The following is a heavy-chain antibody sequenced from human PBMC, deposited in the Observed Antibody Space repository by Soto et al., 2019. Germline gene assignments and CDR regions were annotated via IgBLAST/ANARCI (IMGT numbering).Heavy chain of an antibody. D-gene: IGHD4-4*01. V-gene: IGHV3-9*01. CDR2: ISWNSGRR. J-gene: IGHJ4*02. CDR3: VRDIGGSTITTCFDY. Sequence: GGSLRLSCAASGVSFDDYAMHWVRQAPGKGLEWVSGISWNSGRRDYADSVKGRFTISRDNAKNSLYLQMNSLRPEDTALYYCVRDIGGSTITTCFDYRGQRIPVTVSS. CDR1: GVSFDDYA.